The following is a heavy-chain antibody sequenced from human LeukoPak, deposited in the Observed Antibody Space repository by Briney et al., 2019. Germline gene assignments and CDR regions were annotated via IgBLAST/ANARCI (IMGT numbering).Heavy chain of an antibody. CDR2: TYYRSKWYN. Sequence: PSQTLSLTCAISGDSVSSNSAAWNWIRQSPSRGLEWLGRTYYRSKWYNDYAVSVKSRITINPDTSKNQFSLQLNSVTPEDTAVYYCARSSRFGESPNNWFDPWGQGTLVTVSS. CDR1: GDSVSSNSAA. CDR3: ARSSRFGESPNNWFDP. V-gene: IGHV6-1*01. J-gene: IGHJ5*02. D-gene: IGHD3-10*01.